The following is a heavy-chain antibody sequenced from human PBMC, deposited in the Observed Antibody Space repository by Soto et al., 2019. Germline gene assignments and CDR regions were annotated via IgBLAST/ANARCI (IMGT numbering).Heavy chain of an antibody. CDR1: GYTFTSYG. CDR2: ISAYNGNT. V-gene: IGHV1-18*01. D-gene: IGHD2-15*01. CDR3: ARAGRGYCSGGSCPPPNAFVI. Sequence: ASVKVSCKASGYTFTSYGISWVRQAPGQGLEWMGWISAYNGNTNYAQKLQGRVTMTTDTSTSTAYMELRSLRSDDTAVYYCARAGRGYCSGGSCPPPNAFVICGQATMVSVSS. J-gene: IGHJ3*02.